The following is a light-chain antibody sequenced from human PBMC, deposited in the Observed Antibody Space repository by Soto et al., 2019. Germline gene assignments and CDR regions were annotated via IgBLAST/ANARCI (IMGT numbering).Light chain of an antibody. J-gene: IGLJ1*01. CDR1: SSDVGGYNY. V-gene: IGLV2-14*01. CDR2: DVS. CDR3: GSYTSSRTPFSV. Sequence: QSVLTQPASVSGSPGQSITISCTGTSSDVGGYNYVSWYQQHPGKAPKLMIYDVSNRPSGVSNRFSGSKSGNTASLTISGLQAEDEADYYCGSYTSSRTPFSVFGTGTKVTVI.